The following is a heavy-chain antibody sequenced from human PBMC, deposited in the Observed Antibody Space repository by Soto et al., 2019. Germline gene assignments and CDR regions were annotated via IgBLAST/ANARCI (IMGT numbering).Heavy chain of an antibody. CDR3: AHRFDWYYLDY. Sequence: QITLKESGPTVVKPTQTLTLTCTLSGFSLSTSEVGVGWIRQPPGKGLEWLSLIYWDDDKRYSPYLKSRLTITKGTTKNQLVLTMTNMDPVDTATYYCAHRFDWYYLDYWGQGTLVTVSS. CDR1: GFSLSTSEVG. J-gene: IGHJ4*02. CDR2: IYWDDDK. D-gene: IGHD3-9*01. V-gene: IGHV2-5*02.